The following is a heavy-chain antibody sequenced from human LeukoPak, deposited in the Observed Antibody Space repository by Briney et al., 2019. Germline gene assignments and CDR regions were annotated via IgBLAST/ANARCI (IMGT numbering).Heavy chain of an antibody. CDR1: GYTLTELS. D-gene: IGHD6-13*01. CDR3: ATHRIAAAGPLDAFDI. Sequence: ASVKVSCKVSGYTLTELSMHWVRQAPGKGLEWMGGFDPEDGETIYAQKFQGRVTMTEDTSTDTAYMEPSSLRSEDTAVYYCATHRIAAAGPLDAFDIWGQGTMVTVSS. J-gene: IGHJ3*02. CDR2: FDPEDGET. V-gene: IGHV1-24*01.